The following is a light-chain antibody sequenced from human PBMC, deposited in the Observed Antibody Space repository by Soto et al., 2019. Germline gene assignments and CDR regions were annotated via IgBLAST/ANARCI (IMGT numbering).Light chain of an antibody. Sequence: AIRMTQSPSSLSASTGDRVTITCRASQGISSYLAWYQQKPGKAPKLLIYAASTLQSGVPSRFSGSGSGTGFTLTISSLQPEDCATYYCLQDYNYPWTFGQGTKVDI. CDR2: AAS. CDR1: QGISSY. V-gene: IGKV1-8*01. J-gene: IGKJ1*01. CDR3: LQDYNYPWT.